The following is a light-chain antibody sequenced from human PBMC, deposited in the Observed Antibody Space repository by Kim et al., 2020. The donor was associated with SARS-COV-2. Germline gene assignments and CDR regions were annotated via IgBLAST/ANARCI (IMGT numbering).Light chain of an antibody. CDR2: GKN. Sequence: ALGQTVRITCQGDSLRSYYATWYQQKPGQAPILVIYGKNNRPSGIPDRFSGSSPGNTASLTITGTQAGDEADYYCNSRDSNDNVVFGGGTQLTVL. J-gene: IGLJ2*01. V-gene: IGLV3-19*01. CDR3: NSRDSNDNVV. CDR1: SLRSYY.